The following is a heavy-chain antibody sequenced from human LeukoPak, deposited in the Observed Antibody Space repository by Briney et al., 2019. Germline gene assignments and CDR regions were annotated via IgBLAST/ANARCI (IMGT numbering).Heavy chain of an antibody. CDR3: ARDPYSGSYGPYYYYYMDV. D-gene: IGHD1-26*01. V-gene: IGHV3-21*06. J-gene: IGHJ6*03. CDR1: GFTFSSYK. CDR2: VSSSGSYI. Sequence: GGSLRLSCAASGFTFSSYKMNWVRQAPGKGLEWVSSVSSSGSYIYYADSVKGRFTISRDDAKNSLYLQMDSLRVEDTAVYYCARDPYSGSYGPYYYYYMDVWGKGTTVTISS.